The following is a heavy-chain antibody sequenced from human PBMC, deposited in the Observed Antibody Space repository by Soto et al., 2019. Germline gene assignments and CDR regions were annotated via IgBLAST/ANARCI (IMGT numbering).Heavy chain of an antibody. Sequence: PGGSLRLSCAASGFTFSSYAMSWVRQAPGKGLEWVSAISGSGGSTYYADSVKGRFTISRDNSKNTLYLQMNSLRAEDTAVYYCAKDGFLIVLMVYYPDAGDAFDIWGQGTMVTRLL. J-gene: IGHJ3*02. CDR2: ISGSGGST. V-gene: IGHV3-23*01. CDR3: AKDGFLIVLMVYYPDAGDAFDI. CDR1: GFTFSSYA. D-gene: IGHD2-8*01.